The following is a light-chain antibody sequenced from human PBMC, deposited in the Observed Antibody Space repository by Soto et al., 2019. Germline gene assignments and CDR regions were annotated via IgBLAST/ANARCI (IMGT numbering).Light chain of an antibody. V-gene: IGKV3-15*01. Sequence: EKVMTQSPATLSMSPGEGATLSCRADQTAGSLLAWYQQNPGRAPRLLIYRASTRAAGIPDRFSGSGSGTEFTLTIGSLQSEDFATYYCQQYYKWPITFGQGTRLEIK. CDR1: QTAGSL. CDR3: QQYYKWPIT. CDR2: RAS. J-gene: IGKJ5*01.